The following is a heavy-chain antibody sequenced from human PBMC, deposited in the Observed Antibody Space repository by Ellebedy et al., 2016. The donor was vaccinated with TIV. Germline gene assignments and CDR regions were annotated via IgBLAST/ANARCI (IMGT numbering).Heavy chain of an antibody. CDR3: ARAPPPRGDRSADAFDI. CDR2: IIPILGIA. Sequence: ASVKVSCKASGGTFSSYAISWVRQAPGQGLEWMGRIIPILGIANYTQKFQDRVTITADKSTSTAYMELSSLRSEDTAVYYCARAPPPRGDRSADAFDIWGQGTMVTVSS. CDR1: GGTFSSYA. D-gene: IGHD7-27*01. V-gene: IGHV1-69*04. J-gene: IGHJ3*02.